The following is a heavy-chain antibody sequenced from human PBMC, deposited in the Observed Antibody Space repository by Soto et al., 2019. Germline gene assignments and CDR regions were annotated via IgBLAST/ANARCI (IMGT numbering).Heavy chain of an antibody. CDR1: SGSISSSNW. Sequence: QVQLQESGPGLVKPSGTLSLTCAVSSGSISSSNWWSWVRQPPGKGLEWIGEIYHSGSTNYNPSLKSRVTISVDKSKNQFSLKLSSVTAADTAVYYCARLRLGEDCSSTSCSIFDYWGQGTLVTVSS. CDR3: ARLRLGEDCSSTSCSIFDY. D-gene: IGHD2-2*01. V-gene: IGHV4-4*02. CDR2: IYHSGST. J-gene: IGHJ4*02.